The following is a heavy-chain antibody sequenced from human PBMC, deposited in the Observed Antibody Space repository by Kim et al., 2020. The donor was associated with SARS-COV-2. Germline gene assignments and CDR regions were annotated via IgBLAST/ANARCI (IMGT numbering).Heavy chain of an antibody. V-gene: IGHV3-30*04. J-gene: IGHJ3*02. CDR2: LSYDGSNK. CDR3: ARGWSAVVGDAFDI. Sequence: GGSLRLSCAASGFTFSSYAMHWVRQAPGKGLEWVAVLSYDGSNKYYADSVKGRFTISSDNSKNTLYLQMNSLRAEDTAVYYCARGWSAVVGDAFDIWGQG. D-gene: IGHD3-3*01. CDR1: GFTFSSYA.